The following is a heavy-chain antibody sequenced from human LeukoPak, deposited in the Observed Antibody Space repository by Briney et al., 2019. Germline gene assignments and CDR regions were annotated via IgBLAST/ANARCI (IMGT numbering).Heavy chain of an antibody. D-gene: IGHD3-10*01. CDR2: IYTSGST. V-gene: IGHV4-4*07. CDR1: GGSISSYY. CDR3: ARGAMVRGVTQFDY. J-gene: IGHJ4*02. Sequence: SETLSLTCTVSGGSISSYYWSWIRHPAGKGLEWMGRIYTSGSTNYNPSLKSRVTISVDTSKNQFSLKRSSVTAADTAVYYCARGAMVRGVTQFDYWGQGNLVTVSS.